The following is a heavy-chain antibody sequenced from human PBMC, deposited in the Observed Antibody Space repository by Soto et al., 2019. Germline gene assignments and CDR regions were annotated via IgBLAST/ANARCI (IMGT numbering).Heavy chain of an antibody. D-gene: IGHD2-2*01. CDR3: ARDIVVVPAARQADAFDI. Sequence: AAVKVSCKASGYTFTSYGISWVRQAHGQGLEWMGWISAYNGNTNYAQKLQGRVTMTTDTSTSTAYMELRSLRSDDTAVYYCARDIVVVPAARQADAFDIWGQGTMVTV. CDR2: ISAYNGNT. V-gene: IGHV1-18*01. CDR1: GYTFTSYG. J-gene: IGHJ3*02.